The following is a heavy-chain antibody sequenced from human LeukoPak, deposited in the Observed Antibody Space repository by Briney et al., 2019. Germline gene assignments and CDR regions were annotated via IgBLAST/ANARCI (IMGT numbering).Heavy chain of an antibody. CDR3: ARYSGSYLTDY. V-gene: IGHV3-23*01. Sequence: GGSLRLSCAASGFTFSNYAIRWVRQAPGKGLEWVSGISGSGGTTSYADSVKGRFTISRDNSKNTLYLQMNSLRAEDTAVYYCARYSGSYLTDYWGQGTLVTVSS. J-gene: IGHJ4*02. CDR1: GFTFSNYA. CDR2: ISGSGGTT. D-gene: IGHD1-26*01.